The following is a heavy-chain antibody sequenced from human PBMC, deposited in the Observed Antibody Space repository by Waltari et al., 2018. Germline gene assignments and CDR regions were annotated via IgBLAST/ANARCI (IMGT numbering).Heavy chain of an antibody. V-gene: IGHV3-30*04. CDR3: ARDYCDRTNCHGMDV. CDR2: ISYNARNI. J-gene: IGHJ6*02. D-gene: IGHD3-22*01. CDR1: DFTFSSYA. Sequence: QVQLVESGGGVFRPGKSLRLSCAASDFTFSSYALHWVRQAPGKGLEWVAVISYNARNIYYVDSVKGRFTISRDNSRKTLFLQMSSLRAEDTAVYYCARDYCDRTNCHGMDVWGLGTTVTVSS.